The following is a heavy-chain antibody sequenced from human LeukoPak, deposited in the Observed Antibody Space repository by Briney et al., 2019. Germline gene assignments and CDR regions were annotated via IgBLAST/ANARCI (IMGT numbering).Heavy chain of an antibody. J-gene: IGHJ6*02. D-gene: IGHD3-10*01. Sequence: SGTLSLTCAVSGGSISSSNWWSWVRQPPGKGLEWIGEIYHSGSTNYNPSLKSRVTISVDKSKNQFSLKLSSVTAADTAVYYCARCPSTEVWFGELSLGYYYGMDVWGQGTTVTVSS. CDR2: IYHSGST. CDR3: ARCPSTEVWFGELSLGYYYGMDV. V-gene: IGHV4-4*02. CDR1: GGSISSSNW.